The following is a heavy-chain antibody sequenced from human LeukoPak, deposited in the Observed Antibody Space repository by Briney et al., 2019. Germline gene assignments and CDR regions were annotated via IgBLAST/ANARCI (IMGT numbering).Heavy chain of an antibody. V-gene: IGHV1-69*05. CDR2: IIPIFGTA. J-gene: IGHJ4*02. Sequence: ASVKVSCKASGGTFSSYAISWVRQAPGQGLEWMGGIIPIFGTANYAQKFQRRVTITTDESTSTAYMDLSSLTSEDTAVYYCARDITVAGNRFDYWGQGTLVTVSS. D-gene: IGHD6-19*01. CDR3: ARDITVAGNRFDY. CDR1: GGTFSSYA.